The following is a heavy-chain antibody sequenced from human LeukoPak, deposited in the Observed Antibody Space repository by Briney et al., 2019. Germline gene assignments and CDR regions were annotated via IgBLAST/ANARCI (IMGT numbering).Heavy chain of an antibody. CDR2: ISYDGSNK. Sequence: QPGRSLRLSCAASGFTFSSYAMHWVRQAPGKGLEWVAVISYDGSNKYYADSVKGRFTISRDNSKSTLYLQMNSLRAEDTAVYYCARDYYGSGSSNWFDPWGQGTLVTVSS. CDR1: GFTFSSYA. V-gene: IGHV3-30*04. J-gene: IGHJ5*02. D-gene: IGHD3-10*01. CDR3: ARDYYGSGSSNWFDP.